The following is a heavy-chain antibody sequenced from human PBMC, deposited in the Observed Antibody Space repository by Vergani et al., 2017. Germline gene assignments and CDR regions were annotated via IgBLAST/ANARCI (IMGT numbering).Heavy chain of an antibody. CDR1: GFTFSSYA. V-gene: IGHV3-23*01. Sequence: EVQLLESGGGLVQPGGSLRLSCAASGFTFSSYAMSWVRQAPGKGLGWVSAISGSGGSTYYADSVKGRFTISRDNSKNTLYLQMNSLRAEDTAVYYCAKDAQMATIIVLHAFDIWGQGTMVTVSS. J-gene: IGHJ3*02. CDR2: ISGSGGST. D-gene: IGHD5-24*01. CDR3: AKDAQMATIIVLHAFDI.